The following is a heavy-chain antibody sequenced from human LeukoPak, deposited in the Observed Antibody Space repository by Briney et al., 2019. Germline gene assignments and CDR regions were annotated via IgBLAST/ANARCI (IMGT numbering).Heavy chain of an antibody. D-gene: IGHD6-25*01. CDR2: IADDGKDK. V-gene: IGHV3-30*04. Sequence: PGGSLRLSCAASGFTFSTYPMHWVHQAPGKGLEWVAVIADDGKDKHYVESVKGRFTISRDNSKNTLYLQMNSLRVEDTAVYYCARDRHIAAAGYYFDYWGQGTLVTVSS. J-gene: IGHJ4*02. CDR1: GFTFSTYP. CDR3: ARDRHIAAAGYYFDY.